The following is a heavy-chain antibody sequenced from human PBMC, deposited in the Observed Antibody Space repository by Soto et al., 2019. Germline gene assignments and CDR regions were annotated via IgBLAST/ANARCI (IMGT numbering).Heavy chain of an antibody. V-gene: IGHV3-30-3*01. CDR1: GFTFSSYA. D-gene: IGHD3-22*01. CDR3: ARLDSSGYYRGSGLDY. Sequence: VQLVESGGGVVQPGRSLRLSCAASGFTFSSYAMHWVRQAPGKGLEWVAVISYDGSNKYYADSVKGRFTISRDNSKNTLYLQMNSLRAEDTAVYYCARLDSSGYYRGSGLDYWGQGTLVTVSS. J-gene: IGHJ4*02. CDR2: ISYDGSNK.